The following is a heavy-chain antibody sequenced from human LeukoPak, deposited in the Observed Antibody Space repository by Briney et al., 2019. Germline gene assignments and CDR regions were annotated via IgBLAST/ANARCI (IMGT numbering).Heavy chain of an antibody. CDR3: ARGMYGDYTPLDY. J-gene: IGHJ4*02. V-gene: IGHV4-59*12. D-gene: IGHD4-17*01. CDR1: GGSISSYY. CDR2: IYYSGST. Sequence: SETLSLTCTVSGGSISSYYWSWIRQPPGKGLEWIGYIYYSGSTNYNPSLKSRVTMSVDTSENQFSLRLSSLTAADTAMYYCARGMYGDYTPLDYWGQGTLVTVSS.